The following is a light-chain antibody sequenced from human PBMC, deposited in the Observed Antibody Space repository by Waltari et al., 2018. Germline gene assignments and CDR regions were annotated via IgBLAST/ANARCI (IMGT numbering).Light chain of an antibody. Sequence: DIQMTQSPSFLSASVGDRVTITCRASQNIDTYLTWYQQKPGRAPSALLFSASDLQRGVPSRFRGSGTGTEFTLTIDSLQPEDFATYYCQPSYHAVTFGGGTKVDIK. J-gene: IGKJ4*01. CDR3: QPSYHAVT. CDR1: QNIDTY. CDR2: SAS. V-gene: IGKV1-39*01.